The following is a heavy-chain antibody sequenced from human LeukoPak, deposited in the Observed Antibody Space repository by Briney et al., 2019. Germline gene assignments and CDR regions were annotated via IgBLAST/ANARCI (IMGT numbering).Heavy chain of an antibody. CDR3: ARDFSPFSRASSSLFDY. D-gene: IGHD6-6*01. Sequence: ASVKVSCKASGGTFSSYAISWVRQAPGQGLEWMGGIIPIFGTANYAQKFQGRVTITADKSTSTAYMELRSLRSDDTAVYYCARDFSPFSRASSSLFDYWGQGTLVTVSS. CDR1: GGTFSSYA. CDR2: IIPIFGTA. J-gene: IGHJ4*02. V-gene: IGHV1-69*06.